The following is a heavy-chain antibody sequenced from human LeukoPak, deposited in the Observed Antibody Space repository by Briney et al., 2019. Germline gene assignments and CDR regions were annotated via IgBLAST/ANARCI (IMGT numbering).Heavy chain of an antibody. J-gene: IGHJ6*03. CDR1: GYTFTSYG. D-gene: IGHD4-17*01. CDR3: ARIRTVTTGGYYLYYMDV. V-gene: IGHV1-18*01. CDR2: ISAYNGNT. Sequence: GASVKVSCKASGYTFTSYGISWVRQAPGQGLEWMGWISAYNGNTNYAQKLQGRVTMTTDTSTSTAYMELRSLRSDDTAVYYCARIRTVTTGGYYLYYMDVWGKGTTVTISS.